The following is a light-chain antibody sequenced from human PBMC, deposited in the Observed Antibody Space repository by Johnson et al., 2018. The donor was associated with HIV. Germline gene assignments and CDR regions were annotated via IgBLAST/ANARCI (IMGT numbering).Light chain of an antibody. CDR2: ENN. V-gene: IGLV1-51*02. Sequence: HSVLTQPPSVSAAPGQKVTISCSGSSSNIGNNYVSWYQQLPRGAPKLLIYENNKRPSGIPDRFSGSKSGTSATLDITGLQSGDEADYYCETWGTGLSAGGVFGTGTKVTVL. J-gene: IGLJ1*01. CDR1: SSNIGNNY. CDR3: ETWGTGLSAGGV.